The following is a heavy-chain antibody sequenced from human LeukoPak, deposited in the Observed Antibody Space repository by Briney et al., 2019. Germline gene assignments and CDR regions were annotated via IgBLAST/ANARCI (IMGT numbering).Heavy chain of an antibody. CDR2: IYHSGST. V-gene: IGHV4-30-2*01. CDR3: ATRGGDSYAPGAFDY. CDR1: GGSISSGGYY. J-gene: IGHJ4*02. D-gene: IGHD5-18*01. Sequence: SQTLSLTCTVSGGSISSGGYYWSWIRQPPGKGLEWIGYIYHSGSTYYNPSLKSRVTISVDRSKNQFSLKLSSVTAADTAVYYCATRGGDSYAPGAFDYWGQGTLVTVSS.